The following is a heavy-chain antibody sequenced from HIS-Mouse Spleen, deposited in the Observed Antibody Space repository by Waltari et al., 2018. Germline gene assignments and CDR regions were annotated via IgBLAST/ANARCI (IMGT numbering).Heavy chain of an antibody. D-gene: IGHD3-10*01. CDR2: IYSGGST. J-gene: IGHJ4*02. CDR3: ASSGYGSGSYYY. V-gene: IGHV3-53*01. CDR1: GFTVSSNY. Sequence: EVQLVESGGGLIQPGGSLRLSCAASGFTVSSNYMSWVRQAQGKGLGWVAVIYSGGSTYYADSVKGRFTISRDNSKNTLYLQMNSLRAEDTAVYYCASSGYGSGSYYYWGQGTLVTVSS.